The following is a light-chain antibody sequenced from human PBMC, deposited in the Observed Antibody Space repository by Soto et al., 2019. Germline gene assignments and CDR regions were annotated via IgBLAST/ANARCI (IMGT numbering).Light chain of an antibody. CDR2: RAS. CDR3: QQRSNWPIT. Sequence: EIVLTQSPGTLSLSPVERATLNFRASQIVGRRYLAWYQQKPGQSPRLLISRASDRATGIPDRFSGSGSGTDFTLTISSLEPEDFAVYYCQQRSNWPITFGQGTRLEI. CDR1: QIVGRRY. V-gene: IGKV3D-20*02. J-gene: IGKJ5*01.